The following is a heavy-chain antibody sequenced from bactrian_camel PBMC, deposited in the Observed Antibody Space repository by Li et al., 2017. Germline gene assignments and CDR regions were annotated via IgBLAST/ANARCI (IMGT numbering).Heavy chain of an antibody. J-gene: IGHJ4*01. CDR1: GFTYTNNK. CDR3: AADRSIWYALNRQQYAY. CDR2: IYTGNGNT. V-gene: IGHV3S40*01. Sequence: DVQLVESGGGSVQAGGSLRLSCAASGFTYTNNKMGWFRQAPGKEREAVAAIYTGNGNTYYADSVKGRFIISQDAAKNTVYLQMNSLTPEDTAMYYCAADRSIWYALNRQQYAYWGQGTQVTVS. D-gene: IGHD6*01.